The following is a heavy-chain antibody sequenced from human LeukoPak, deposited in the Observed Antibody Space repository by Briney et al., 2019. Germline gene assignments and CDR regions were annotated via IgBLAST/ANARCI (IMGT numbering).Heavy chain of an antibody. CDR1: GFTFSDYY. J-gene: IGHJ4*02. CDR2: ISSIGGTI. D-gene: IGHD6-19*01. CDR3: ARGVRIAVAGYIDY. Sequence: GGSLRLSCAASGFTFSDYYMSWIRQAPGKGLEWVLHISSIGGTIYYADSVKGRFTISRDNAKNSLYLQMNSLRAEDTTVYYCARGVRIAVAGYIDYWGQGTLVTVSS. V-gene: IGHV3-11*04.